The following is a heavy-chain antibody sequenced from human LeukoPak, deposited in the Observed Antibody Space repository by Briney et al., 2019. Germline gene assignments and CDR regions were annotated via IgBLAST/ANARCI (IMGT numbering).Heavy chain of an antibody. Sequence: SETLSLTCTVSGGSISSYYWSWIRQPPGKGLEWIGYIYYSGSTNYNPSLKSRVTISVDTSKNQFSLKLSSVIAADTAVYYCARRGSSSWGYYYYYMDVWGKGTTVTI. D-gene: IGHD6-13*01. CDR1: GGSISSYY. CDR2: IYYSGST. J-gene: IGHJ6*03. V-gene: IGHV4-59*01. CDR3: ARRGSSSWGYYYYYMDV.